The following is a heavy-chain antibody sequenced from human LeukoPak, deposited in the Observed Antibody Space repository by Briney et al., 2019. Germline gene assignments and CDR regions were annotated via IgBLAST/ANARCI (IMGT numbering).Heavy chain of an antibody. V-gene: IGHV3-11*01. D-gene: IGHD2-15*01. CDR3: GKGSLAVPATPLDF. Sequence: PGGSLRLSCTASGFDFSNSFMSWIRQAPGKGLEWISYISSRSTTIYYADSAKGRFTISRDNAKNTVYLQMNNLRVDDTAVFYCGKGSLAVPATPLDFWGQGTLVTVSS. CDR1: GFDFSNSF. J-gene: IGHJ4*02. CDR2: ISSRSTTI.